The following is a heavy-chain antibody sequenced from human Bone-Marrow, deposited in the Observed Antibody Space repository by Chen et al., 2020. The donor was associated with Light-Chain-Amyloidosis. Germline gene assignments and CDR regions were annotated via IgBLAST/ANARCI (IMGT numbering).Heavy chain of an antibody. CDR1: GFTFSSYE. CDR3: ARVGFYNWNVHNAFDI. V-gene: IGHV3-48*03. CDR2: ISSSGSTI. J-gene: IGHJ3*02. D-gene: IGHD1-1*01. Sequence: EVQLVESGGGLVKPGGSLRLSCAASGFTFSSYEMNWVRQAPGKGLEWVSYISSSGSTIYYADSVKGRFTISRDNAKNSLYLQMNSLRAEDTAVYYCARVGFYNWNVHNAFDIWGQGTMVTVSS.